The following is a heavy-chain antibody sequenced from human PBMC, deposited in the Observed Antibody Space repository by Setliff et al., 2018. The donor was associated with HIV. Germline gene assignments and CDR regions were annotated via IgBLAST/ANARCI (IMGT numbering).Heavy chain of an antibody. J-gene: IGHJ4*02. CDR2: ISYDSRFI. CDR1: GFTFSDYY. V-gene: IGHV3-21*01. CDR3: ARDRASSGYYARFDH. Sequence: GGSLRLSCAASGFTFSDYYMNWVRQAPGKGLEWVSSISYDSRFIYHADSMKGRFTISRDNAKKLVYLQMNSLRAEDTAIYYCARDRASSGYYARFDHWGQGTLVTVSS. D-gene: IGHD3-22*01.